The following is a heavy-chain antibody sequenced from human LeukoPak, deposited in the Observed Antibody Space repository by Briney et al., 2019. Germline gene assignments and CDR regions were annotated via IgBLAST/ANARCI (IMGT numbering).Heavy chain of an antibody. CDR2: TYYRSKWHY. Sequence: SQTLSLTCAISGDSVSSNSGVWNWIRQSPSRGLEWLGRTYYRSKWHYDYAVSVKSRITINPDTSKNQFSLQLNSVTAADTAVYYCASVSGYYRSDAFDIWGQGTMVTVSS. CDR1: GDSVSSNSGV. V-gene: IGHV6-1*01. D-gene: IGHD3-22*01. CDR3: ASVSGYYRSDAFDI. J-gene: IGHJ3*02.